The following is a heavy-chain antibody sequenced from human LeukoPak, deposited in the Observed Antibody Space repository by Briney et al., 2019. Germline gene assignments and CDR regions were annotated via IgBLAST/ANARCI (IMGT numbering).Heavy chain of an antibody. J-gene: IGHJ4*02. CDR3: ARHTTVVPPHYFDY. D-gene: IGHD4-23*01. CDR1: GGSISSYY. Sequence: SETLSLTCAVSGGSISSYYWSWIRQPPGKGLEWIGYIYYSGSTNYNPSLKSRVTISLDTSKNQISLKLSSVTAADTAVYYCARHTTVVPPHYFDYWGQGTLVTVSS. V-gene: IGHV4-59*08. CDR2: IYYSGST.